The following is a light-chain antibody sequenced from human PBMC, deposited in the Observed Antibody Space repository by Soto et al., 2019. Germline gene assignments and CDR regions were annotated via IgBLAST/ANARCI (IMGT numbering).Light chain of an antibody. Sequence: EVVLTQSPVTLSLSPGERATLSCRASQSVSSANFAWYQQEPGQAPRLLIYGASTRATGIPARYSGSGSGTEFNFTISSLQSEDFAVYYCQQYNKWPRTFGQGTKVDIK. CDR1: QSVSSAN. CDR2: GAS. CDR3: QQYNKWPRT. J-gene: IGKJ1*01. V-gene: IGKV3-15*01.